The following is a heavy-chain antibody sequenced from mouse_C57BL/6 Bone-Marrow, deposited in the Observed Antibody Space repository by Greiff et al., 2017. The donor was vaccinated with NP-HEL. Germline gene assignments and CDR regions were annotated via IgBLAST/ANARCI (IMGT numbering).Heavy chain of an antibody. CDR3: ARVSTMVKRFAC. V-gene: IGHV1-59*01. D-gene: IGHD2-2*01. CDR1: GYTFTSYW. J-gene: IGHJ3*01. Sequence: QVQLKQPGAELVRPGTSVKLSCKASGYTFTSYWMHWVKQRPGQGLEWIGVIDPSDSYTNYNQKFKGKATLTVDTSSSTAYMQLRSMTSEDSAVYYCARVSTMVKRFACEGQGTLVTVSA. CDR2: IDPSDSYT.